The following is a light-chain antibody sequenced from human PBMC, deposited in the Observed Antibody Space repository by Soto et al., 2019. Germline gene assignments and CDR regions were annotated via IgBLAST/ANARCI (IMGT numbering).Light chain of an antibody. V-gene: IGKV3-15*01. J-gene: IGKJ4*01. CDR1: QGVSRK. Sequence: DIVMTQSPATLSVAPGERVTFSCRASQGVSRKLAWYQHKPGQAPRLLISGASTGATGIPARFSGSGSGTEFTLTIRSLQSEACPTYSCQQYNTWPITFGGGTKVDIK. CDR2: GAS. CDR3: QQYNTWPIT.